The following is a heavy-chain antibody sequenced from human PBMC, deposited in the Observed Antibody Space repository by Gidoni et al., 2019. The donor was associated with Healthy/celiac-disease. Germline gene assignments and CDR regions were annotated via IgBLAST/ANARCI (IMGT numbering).Heavy chain of an antibody. J-gene: IGHJ6*02. CDR1: GFTFRDYY. Sequence: QVQLVESGGGLVQPGASLRLSCAAPGFTFRDYYRSGIRQAPGKGLEWVSYISSSGSTIYYADSVNGRFTISRDNAKNSLYLQMNSLRAEDTAVYYCAREGYYGRRVYYYGMDVWGQGTTVTVSS. CDR2: ISSSGSTI. CDR3: AREGYYGRRVYYYGMDV. D-gene: IGHD4-17*01. V-gene: IGHV3-11*01.